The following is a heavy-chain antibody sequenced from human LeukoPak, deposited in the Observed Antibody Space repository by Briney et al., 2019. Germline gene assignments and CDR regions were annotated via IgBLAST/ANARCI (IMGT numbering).Heavy chain of an antibody. CDR1: GGSISSYY. V-gene: IGHV4-59*01. CDR3: ARGSGSFDY. Sequence: SETLSLTCTVSGGSISSYYWSWIRQPPGKGLEWIGYIYYSGSTNYNPSLKSRVTISVDTSKNQFSLKLSSVTAADTAVYYCARGSGSFDYWGQGTLVTVSS. D-gene: IGHD6-19*01. CDR2: IYYSGST. J-gene: IGHJ4*02.